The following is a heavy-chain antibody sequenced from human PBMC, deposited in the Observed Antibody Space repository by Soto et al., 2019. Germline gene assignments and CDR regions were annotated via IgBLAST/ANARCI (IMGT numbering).Heavy chain of an antibody. D-gene: IGHD1-7*01. V-gene: IGHV3-30-3*01. CDR2: ISYDGSNK. CDR3: ARDRGTTFPHVKYYFDY. CDR1: GFTFSSYA. Sequence: VQLVESGGGVVQPGRSLRLSCAASGFTFSSYAMHWVRQAPGKGLEWVAVISYDGSNKYYADSVKGRFTISRDNSKNTLYLQMNSLRAEDTAVYYCARDRGTTFPHVKYYFDYWGQGTLVTVSS. J-gene: IGHJ4*02.